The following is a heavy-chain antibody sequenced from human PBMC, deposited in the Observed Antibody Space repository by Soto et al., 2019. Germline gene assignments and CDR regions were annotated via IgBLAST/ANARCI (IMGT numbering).Heavy chain of an antibody. CDR1: GDSVSSNSAA. Sequence: SQTLSLTCDISGDSVSSNSAAWNWIRQSPSRGLEWLGRTYYRSKWFNEYAVSVKSRITINPDTSKNQFSLQLNSMTPEDTAVYHCRRSQMGPTDCWGQGTMVTVSS. J-gene: IGHJ4*02. CDR2: TYYRSKWFN. V-gene: IGHV6-1*01. CDR3: RRSQMGPTDC. D-gene: IGHD1-26*01.